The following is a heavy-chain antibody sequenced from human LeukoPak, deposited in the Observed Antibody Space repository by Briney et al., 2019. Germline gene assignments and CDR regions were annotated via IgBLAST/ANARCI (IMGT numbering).Heavy chain of an antibody. CDR2: INTDGTTT. J-gene: IGHJ6*03. Sequence: GGSLRLSCAASGFTFSSHWMHWVRQAPGKGLVWVSRINTDGTTTNYADSVKGRFTISRDNAKNTPCLLMNSLRIEDTAVYYCVRGAFRGYYMDVWGKGTTVIVSS. D-gene: IGHD3-16*01. V-gene: IGHV3-74*01. CDR3: VRGAFRGYYMDV. CDR1: GFTFSSHW.